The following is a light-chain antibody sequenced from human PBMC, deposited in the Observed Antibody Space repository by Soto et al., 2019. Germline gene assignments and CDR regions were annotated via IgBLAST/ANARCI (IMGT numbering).Light chain of an antibody. CDR1: QSVSSSY. CDR3: QQYGSSPLT. Sequence: EIVLTQSPGTLSLSPGERATLSCRASQSVSSSYLAWYQQKPGRPPRLLIYGASYRATGIPDRFSGSGSGTDFTLSISRLEPEDFAVYYCQQYGSSPLTFGGGTKVEIQ. CDR2: GAS. V-gene: IGKV3-20*01. J-gene: IGKJ4*01.